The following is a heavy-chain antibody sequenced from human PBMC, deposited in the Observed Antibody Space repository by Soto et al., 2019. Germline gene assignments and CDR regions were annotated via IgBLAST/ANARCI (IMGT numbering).Heavy chain of an antibody. CDR2: ISAYNGNT. V-gene: IGHV1-18*01. D-gene: IGHD3-9*01. CDR3: ARDDRYFDWTNKYYFDY. Sequence: QVQLVQSGAEVKKPGASVKVSCKASGYTFTSYGISWVRQAPGQGLEWMGWISAYNGNTNYAQKLQGRVTMTTDTSTSTAYMALRSLRSDDTAVYYCARDDRYFDWTNKYYFDYWGQGTLVTVSS. CDR1: GYTFTSYG. J-gene: IGHJ4*02.